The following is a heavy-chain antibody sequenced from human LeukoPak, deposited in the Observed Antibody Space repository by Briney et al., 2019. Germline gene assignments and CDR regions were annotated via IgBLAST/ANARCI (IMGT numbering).Heavy chain of an antibody. Sequence: GGSLRLSCAASGFTLSTYSMNWIRQAPGEGLEWVSYTSSSGSTIFYADSVKGRFTISRDNAQNSAYLQMNSLTAEDTAVYYCARSRSGYFEGWGQGTLVTVSS. CDR2: TSSSGSTI. D-gene: IGHD6-13*01. J-gene: IGHJ4*02. CDR3: ARSRSGYFEG. CDR1: GFTLSTYS. V-gene: IGHV3-48*04.